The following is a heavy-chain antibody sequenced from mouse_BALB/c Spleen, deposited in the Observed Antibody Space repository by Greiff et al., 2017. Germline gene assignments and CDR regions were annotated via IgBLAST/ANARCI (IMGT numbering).Heavy chain of an antibody. Sequence: VQLQQSGAELVRSGASVKLSCTASGFNIKDYYMHWVKQRPEQGLEWIGWIDPENGDTEYAPKFQGKATMTADTSSNTAYLQLSSLTSEDTAVYYCNACDYGSSYEYFDVWGAGTTVTVSS. V-gene: IGHV14-4*02. CDR2: IDPENGDT. CDR1: GFNIKDYY. D-gene: IGHD1-1*01. J-gene: IGHJ1*01. CDR3: NACDYGSSYEYFDV.